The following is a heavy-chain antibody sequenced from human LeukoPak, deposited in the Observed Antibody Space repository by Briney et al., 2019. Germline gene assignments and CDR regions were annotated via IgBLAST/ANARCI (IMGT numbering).Heavy chain of an antibody. D-gene: IGHD5-12*01. CDR1: GYSFSDYY. CDR2: INHRAST. J-gene: IGHJ4*02. CDR3: AIRRGYSGYDASFFDY. V-gene: IGHV4-34*01. Sequence: SETLSLTCAVYGYSFSDYYWNWIRQPPGKGLEWIGEINHRASTNYNPSLQRRVTISVDTSKNQFSLKLSSVTAADTAVYYCAIRRGYSGYDASFFDYWGQGTLVTVSS.